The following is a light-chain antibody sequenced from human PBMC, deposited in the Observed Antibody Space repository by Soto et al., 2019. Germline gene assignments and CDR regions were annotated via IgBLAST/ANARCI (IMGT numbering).Light chain of an antibody. CDR2: EVS. CDR3: SSYAGRV. Sequence: QSALTQPPSASGSPGQSVTISCTGTRSDVGGYNYVSWYQQHPGKAPKLMIYEVSKRPSGVPDRFSGSKSGNTASLTVSGLQAEDEADYYCSSYAGRVFGGGTKLTVL. J-gene: IGLJ2*01. CDR1: RSDVGGYNY. V-gene: IGLV2-8*01.